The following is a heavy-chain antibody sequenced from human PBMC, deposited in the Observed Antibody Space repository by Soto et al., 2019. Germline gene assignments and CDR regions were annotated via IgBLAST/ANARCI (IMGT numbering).Heavy chain of an antibody. CDR2: ISYDGSNK. V-gene: IGHV3-30-3*01. J-gene: IGHJ6*02. Sequence: GGSLRLSCAASGFTFSSYAMHWVRQAPGKGLEWVAVISYDGSNKYYADSVKGRFTISRDNSKNTLFLKMNSLRAEDTAVYYCARDTYSSSSSLELDNQYYYYGMDVWGQGTTVTVSS. CDR1: GFTFSSYA. CDR3: ARDTYSSSSSLELDNQYYYYGMDV. D-gene: IGHD6-6*01.